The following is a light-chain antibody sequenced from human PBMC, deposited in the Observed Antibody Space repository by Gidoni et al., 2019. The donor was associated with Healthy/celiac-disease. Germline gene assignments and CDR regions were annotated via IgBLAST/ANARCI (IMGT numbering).Light chain of an antibody. V-gene: IGKV3-20*01. J-gene: IGKJ1*01. Sequence: IVLTQSPGTLSLSPGERATLPCRASQSVSSSYLAGYQQKPGQAPRLLIYGASSRATGIPERFSGSGSGTDFTLTISRLEPEDVAVYYCQQYGSSPRTFGQGTKVEIK. CDR3: QQYGSSPRT. CDR1: QSVSSSY. CDR2: GAS.